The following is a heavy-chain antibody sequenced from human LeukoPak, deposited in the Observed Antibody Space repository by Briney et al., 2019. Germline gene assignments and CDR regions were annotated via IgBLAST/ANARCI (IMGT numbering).Heavy chain of an antibody. Sequence: PGGSLRLSCAASGITFSSYTMTWVRQAPGKGLECVSSISSSSGHIYYADSVKGRFTISRDNAKNSLFLQMNSLRAEDTAVYYCAVGGGYWGQGTLVTVSS. D-gene: IGHD3-16*01. CDR2: ISSSSGHI. CDR1: GITFSSYT. J-gene: IGHJ4*02. CDR3: AVGGGY. V-gene: IGHV3-21*01.